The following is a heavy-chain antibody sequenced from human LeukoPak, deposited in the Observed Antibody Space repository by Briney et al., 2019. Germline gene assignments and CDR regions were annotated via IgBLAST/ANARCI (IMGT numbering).Heavy chain of an antibody. V-gene: IGHV1-46*01. Sequence: GASVKVSCKASGCTFTSYYMHWVRQAPGQGLEWMGIINPSGGSTSYAQKFQGRVTMTRDTSTSTVYMELSSLRSEDTAVYYCARDMFGELLYGALDYWGQGTLVTVSS. CDR2: INPSGGST. CDR3: ARDMFGELLYGALDY. CDR1: GCTFTSYY. J-gene: IGHJ4*02. D-gene: IGHD3-10*02.